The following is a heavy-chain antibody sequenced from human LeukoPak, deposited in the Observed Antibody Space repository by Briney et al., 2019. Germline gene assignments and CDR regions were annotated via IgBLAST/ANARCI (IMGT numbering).Heavy chain of an antibody. J-gene: IGHJ4*02. V-gene: IGHV3-48*04. CDR2: ISSSSSTI. CDR1: GFTFSSYS. Sequence: GGSLRLSCEASGFTFSSYSMNWVRQAPGKGLEWVSYISSSSSTIYYADSVKGRFTISRDNAKNSLYLQMNSLRAEDTAVYYCARGKSYGSGSYYPTNYFDYWGQGTLVTVSS. D-gene: IGHD3-10*01. CDR3: ARGKSYGSGSYYPTNYFDY.